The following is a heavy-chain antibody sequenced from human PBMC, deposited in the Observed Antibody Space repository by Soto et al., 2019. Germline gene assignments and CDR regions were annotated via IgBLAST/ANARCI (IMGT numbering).Heavy chain of an antibody. CDR1: GGSFSGYY. D-gene: IGHD2-2*01. Sequence: SETLSLTCAVYGGSFSGYYWSWIRQPPGKGLEWIGEINHSGSSNYNPSLKSRVTISVDTSKNQFSLKLGSVTAADTAVYYCARGLIVVVPAARLPLGWYNNWFDPWGQGTLVTVCS. CDR3: ARGLIVVVPAARLPLGWYNNWFDP. CDR2: INHSGSS. J-gene: IGHJ5*02. V-gene: IGHV4-34*01.